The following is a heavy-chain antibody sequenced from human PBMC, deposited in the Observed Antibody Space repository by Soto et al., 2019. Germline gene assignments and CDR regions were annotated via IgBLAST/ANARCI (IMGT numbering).Heavy chain of an antibody. V-gene: IGHV4-31*03. Sequence: QVQLQESGPGLVKPSQTLSLTCTVSGGSISSRGYYWNWIRQHPGKGLEWIGYIYFSGSHYNNPSPKRRAAMSLDTSKNHFSLTLNSVTAADTAVYYSARQTSLQSRGWFDTWGQGTLVTASS. J-gene: IGHJ5*02. D-gene: IGHD1-1*01. CDR2: IYFSGSH. CDR3: ARQTSLQSRGWFDT. CDR1: GGSISSRGYY.